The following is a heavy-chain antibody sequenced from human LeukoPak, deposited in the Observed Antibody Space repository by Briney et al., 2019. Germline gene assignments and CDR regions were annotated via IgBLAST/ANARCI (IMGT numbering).Heavy chain of an antibody. CDR2: ISTTSSYT. D-gene: IGHD2-2*02. V-gene: IGHV3-11*05. Sequence: VQPGGSLRLSCAASGFTFSNYWMSWIRPAPGKGLEWVSYISTTSSYTDYADSVRGRFTISRDNANNLLYLQMNSLRPEDTAVYYCARDWYCSSSICYTDRNWFDPWGQGTLVTVSS. J-gene: IGHJ5*02. CDR3: ARDWYCSSSICYTDRNWFDP. CDR1: GFTFSNYW.